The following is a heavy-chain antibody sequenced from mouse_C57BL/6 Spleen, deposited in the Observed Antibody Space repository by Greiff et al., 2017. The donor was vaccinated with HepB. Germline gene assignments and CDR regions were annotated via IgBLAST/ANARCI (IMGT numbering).Heavy chain of an antibody. J-gene: IGHJ4*01. CDR1: GFTFSDYG. CDR2: ISSGSSTI. V-gene: IGHV5-17*01. Sequence: EVHLVESGGGLVKPGGSLKLSCAASGFTFSDYGMHWVRQAPEKGLEWVAYISSGSSTIYYADTVKGRFTISRDNAKNTLFLQMTSLTSEDTAMNYCARGRDYDDGMDYWGQGTSVTVSS. D-gene: IGHD2-4*01. CDR3: ARGRDYDDGMDY.